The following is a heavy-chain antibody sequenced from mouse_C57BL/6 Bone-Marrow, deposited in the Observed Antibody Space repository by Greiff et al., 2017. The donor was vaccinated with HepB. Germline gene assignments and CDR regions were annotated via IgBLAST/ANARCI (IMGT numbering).Heavy chain of an antibody. CDR1: GYAFSSSW. V-gene: IGHV1-82*01. Sequence: QVQLQQSGPELVKPGASVKISCKASGYAFSSSWMNWVKQRPGKGLEWIGRIYPGDGDTNYNGKFKGKATLTADKSSSTAYMQLSSLTSEDSAVYCCARPTMVTTDWYFDVWGTGTTGTVSS. D-gene: IGHD2-9*01. CDR2: IYPGDGDT. J-gene: IGHJ1*03. CDR3: ARPTMVTTDWYFDV.